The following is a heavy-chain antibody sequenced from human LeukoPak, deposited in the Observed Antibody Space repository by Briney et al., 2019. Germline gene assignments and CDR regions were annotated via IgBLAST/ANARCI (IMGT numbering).Heavy chain of an antibody. CDR3: ARPVGLYYYDSSGYKKDAFDI. CDR2: IYSGGST. Sequence: GGSLRLSCAASGFTVSSNYMSWVRQAPGKGLEWVSVIYSGGSTYYADSVKGRFTISRDNSKNTLYLQMNSLRAEDTAVYYCARPVGLYYYDSSGYKKDAFDIWGQGTMVTVSS. V-gene: IGHV3-53*01. CDR1: GFTVSSNY. J-gene: IGHJ3*02. D-gene: IGHD3-22*01.